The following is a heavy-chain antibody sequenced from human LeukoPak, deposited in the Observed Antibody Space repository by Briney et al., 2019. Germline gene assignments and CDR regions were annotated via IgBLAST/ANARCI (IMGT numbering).Heavy chain of an antibody. CDR1: GFAFSSYE. CDR3: ASDPAVSYDYVWGSFAGY. D-gene: IGHD3-16*01. CDR2: ISSSGTTK. J-gene: IGHJ4*02. V-gene: IGHV3-48*03. Sequence: GGSLRLSCAASGFAFSSYEMNWVRQAPGKGLEWISYISSSGTTKYYADSVKGRFTISRDNAKNTLYLQMNSLRAEDTAVYYCASDPAVSYDYVWGSFAGYWGQGTLVTVSS.